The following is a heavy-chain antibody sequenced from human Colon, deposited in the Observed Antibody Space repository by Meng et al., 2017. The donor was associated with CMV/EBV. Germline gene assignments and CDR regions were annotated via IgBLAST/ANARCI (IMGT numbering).Heavy chain of an antibody. D-gene: IGHD6-13*01. J-gene: IGHJ4*02. CDR2: INPNNGGT. V-gene: IGHV1-2*02. CDR3: ARSITIAAAPDY. Sequence: ASVKVSCKASGYTFTDYYIHWVRQAPGQGLERMGWINPNNGGTNYAQKFQGRVTMTRDTSITTAYMELSRLRSDDAAVFYCARSITIAAAPDYWGRGTLVTVSS. CDR1: GYTFTDYY.